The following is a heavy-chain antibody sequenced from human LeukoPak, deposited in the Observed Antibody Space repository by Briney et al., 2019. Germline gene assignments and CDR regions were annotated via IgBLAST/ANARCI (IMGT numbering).Heavy chain of an antibody. CDR3: AKGHIVVVPAAMGYYYYGMDV. D-gene: IGHD2-2*01. Sequence: PGGSLRLSCAASGFTFSSYGMHWVRQAPGKGLEWVAVISYDGSNKYYADSVKGRFTISRDNSKNTLYLQMNSLRAEDTAVYYCAKGHIVVVPAAMGYYYYGMDVWGQGTTVTVSS. CDR2: ISYDGSNK. J-gene: IGHJ6*02. CDR1: GFTFSSYG. V-gene: IGHV3-30*18.